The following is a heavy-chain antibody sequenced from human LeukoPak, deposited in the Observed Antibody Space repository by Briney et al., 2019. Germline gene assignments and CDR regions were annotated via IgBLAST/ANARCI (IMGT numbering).Heavy chain of an antibody. CDR2: ISRSSSYI. D-gene: IGHD4-11*01. Sequence: PGGSLRLSCEASGFIFSDYTFNWVRQAPGKGLEWVSSISRSSSYIYYADSVRGRFTISRDNANNSLYLHMNGLRAEDTAMYYCARVMTTVTTGPPFDPWGQGTLVTVSS. CDR1: GFIFSDYT. V-gene: IGHV3-21*01. J-gene: IGHJ5*02. CDR3: ARVMTTVTTGPPFDP.